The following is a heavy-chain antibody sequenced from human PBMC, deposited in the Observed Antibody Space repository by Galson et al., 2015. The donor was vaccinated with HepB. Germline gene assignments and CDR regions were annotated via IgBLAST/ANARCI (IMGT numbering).Heavy chain of an antibody. Sequence: SLRLSCAASGFTFSDYYMSWIRQAPGKGLEWVSHISSSSSYTNYADSVKGRFTISRDNAKNSLYLQMNSLRAEDTAVYYCASYLGRGGSPDAFDIWGQGTMVTVSS. V-gene: IGHV3-11*03. CDR2: ISSSSSYT. CDR3: ASYLGRGGSPDAFDI. D-gene: IGHD3-10*01. J-gene: IGHJ3*02. CDR1: GFTFSDYY.